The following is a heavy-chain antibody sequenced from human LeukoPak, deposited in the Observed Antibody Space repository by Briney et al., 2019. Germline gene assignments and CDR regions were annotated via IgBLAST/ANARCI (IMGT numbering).Heavy chain of an antibody. CDR1: GGPISSGNYY. CDR2: IYNSGSA. J-gene: IGHJ4*02. V-gene: IGHV4-31*03. D-gene: IGHD3-10*01. CDR3: ARDGGGGSGSYARYSEY. Sequence: SETLSLTCTVSGGPISSGNYYWSWMRQHPGKGLEWIGYIYNSGSAYYNPSLKSRVIISVDTSKNQFSLKLSSMTAADTAVYYCARDGGGGSGSYARYSEYWGQGTLVTVSS.